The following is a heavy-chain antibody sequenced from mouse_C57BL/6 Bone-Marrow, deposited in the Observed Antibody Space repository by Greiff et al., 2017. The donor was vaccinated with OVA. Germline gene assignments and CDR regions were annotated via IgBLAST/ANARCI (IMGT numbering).Heavy chain of an antibody. V-gene: IGHV1-52*01. J-gene: IGHJ3*01. CDR3: ARAGYGTRGFAY. CDR2: IDPSDSET. D-gene: IGHD2-10*02. CDR1: GYTFTSYW. Sequence: VQLQQSGAELVRPGSSVKLSCKASGYTFTSYWMHWVKQRPIQGLEWIGNIDPSDSETPYNQKFKDKATLTVDKSSSTAYMQLSSLTSEDSAVYYCARAGYGTRGFAYWGQGTLVTVSA.